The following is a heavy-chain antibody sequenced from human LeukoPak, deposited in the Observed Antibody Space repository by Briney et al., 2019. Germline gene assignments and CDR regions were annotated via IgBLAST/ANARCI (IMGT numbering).Heavy chain of an antibody. D-gene: IGHD2-15*01. CDR2: ISYDGSNK. V-gene: IGHV3-30*04. CDR3: ARSSGGNRRYYFDY. J-gene: IGHJ4*02. Sequence: GGSLRFSCAASGFTFSSYAMHWVRQAPGKGLEWVAVISYDGSNKYYADSVKGRFTISRDNSKNTLYLQMNSLRAEDTAVYYCARSSGGNRRYYFDYWGQGTLVTVSS. CDR1: GFTFSSYA.